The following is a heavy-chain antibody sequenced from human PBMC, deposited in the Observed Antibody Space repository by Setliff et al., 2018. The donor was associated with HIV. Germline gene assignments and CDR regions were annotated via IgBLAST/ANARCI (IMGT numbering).Heavy chain of an antibody. CDR1: GGSFSGYY. CDR2: VNHSGGA. D-gene: IGHD3-3*01. CDR3: AGGHYDFWSSYMDV. Sequence: SETLSLTCAVYGGSFSGYYWSWIRQPPGNGLEWCGEVNHSGGASYNPSLKSRVSISVDTSKRQFHLNVTSVTAADTAVYYCAGGHYDFWSSYMDVWGKGTTVTVS. V-gene: IGHV4-34*01. J-gene: IGHJ6*03.